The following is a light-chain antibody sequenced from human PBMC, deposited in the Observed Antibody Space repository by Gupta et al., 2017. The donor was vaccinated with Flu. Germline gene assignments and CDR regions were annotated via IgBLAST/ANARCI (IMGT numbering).Light chain of an antibody. CDR1: QNIDTF. CDR2: AAS. CDR3: QQTHRTPYT. V-gene: IGKV1-39*01. J-gene: IGKJ2*01. Sequence: DIQMTQSPSSLSASVGDRVTINCRASQNIDTFLNWYQQKPGKAPKLLIYAASNVQTGVPSRFTGSGSGTDLTLTISRLQPEDFATYYCQQTHRTPYTFGQGTKLEIK.